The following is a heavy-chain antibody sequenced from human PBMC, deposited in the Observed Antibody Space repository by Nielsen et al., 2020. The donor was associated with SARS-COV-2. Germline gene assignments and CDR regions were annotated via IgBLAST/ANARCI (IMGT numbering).Heavy chain of an antibody. CDR3: AKGGFGDFGGGSDYFDY. CDR2: ISGVGRAT. V-gene: IGHV3-23*01. J-gene: IGHJ4*02. D-gene: IGHD4-17*01. Sequence: GESLKISCAASGFTFSSYGMHWVRQAPGKGLEWVSAISGVGRATHYADSVQGRFIISRDNSKDTVFLQMNSLRAEDTAVYFCAKGGFGDFGGGSDYFDYWGQGTAVTVS. CDR1: GFTFSSYG.